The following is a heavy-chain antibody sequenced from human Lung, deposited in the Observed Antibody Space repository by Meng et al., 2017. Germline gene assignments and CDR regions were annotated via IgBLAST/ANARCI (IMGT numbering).Heavy chain of an antibody. CDR3: ARDEDISAAGKLFGDY. V-gene: IGHV1-2*02. J-gene: IGHJ4*01. CDR1: GYRFPDYW. CDR2: INPKSGDT. Sequence: QGRRGQLGGEVKRPGAAVKVSCKASGYRFPDYWLHWVRRAPGQGLEWMGWINPKSGDTHYAQRFQGRVTMTGDTSISTAYMELSGLRSDDTAMYYCARDEDISAAGKLFGDYWGHGTLVTVSS. D-gene: IGHD6-13*01.